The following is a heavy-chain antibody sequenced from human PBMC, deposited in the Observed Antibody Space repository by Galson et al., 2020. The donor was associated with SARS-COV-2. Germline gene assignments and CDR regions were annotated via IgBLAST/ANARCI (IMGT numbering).Heavy chain of an antibody. V-gene: IGHV2-70*11. CDR2: IAWDDDK. Sequence: SGPTLVKPTQTLTLTCTFSGFSLSTSGMCVSWIRQPPAKALEWLARIAWDDDKYYSTSLKTRLTISKDTSKNQVVLTMTNMDPVDAPTYYCARFSAMVTVLDYWGQGTQVTVSS. CDR1: GFSLSTSGMC. CDR3: ARFSAMVTVLDY. D-gene: IGHD5-18*01. J-gene: IGHJ4*02.